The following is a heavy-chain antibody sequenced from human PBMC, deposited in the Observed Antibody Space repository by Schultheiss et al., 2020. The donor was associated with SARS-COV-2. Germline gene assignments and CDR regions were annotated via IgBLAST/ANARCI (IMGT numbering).Heavy chain of an antibody. CDR3: ARRDSSGSRPDFDY. V-gene: IGHV4-34*01. CDR1: GGSFSGYY. J-gene: IGHJ4*02. D-gene: IGHD6-19*01. CDR2: INHSGST. Sequence: SETLSLTCAVYGGSFSGYYWSWIRQPPGKGLEWIGEINHSGSTNYNPSLKSRVTISLDTSKNQFSLKLSSVTAADTAVYYCARRDSSGSRPDFDYWGQGTLVTVSS.